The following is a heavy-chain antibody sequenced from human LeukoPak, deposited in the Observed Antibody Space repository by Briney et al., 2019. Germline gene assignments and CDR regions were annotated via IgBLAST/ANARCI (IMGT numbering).Heavy chain of an antibody. CDR1: GYTFTSYA. D-gene: IGHD3-22*01. CDR3: ARVVRGSSVYRYYFDY. J-gene: IGHJ4*02. CDR2: INTNTGNP. Sequence: ASVKVSCKASGYTFTSYAMNWVRQAPGQGLEWMGWINTNTGNPTYAQGFTGRFVFSLDTSVSTAYLQISSLKAEDIAVYYCARVVRGSSVYRYYFDYWGQGTLVTVPS. V-gene: IGHV7-4-1*02.